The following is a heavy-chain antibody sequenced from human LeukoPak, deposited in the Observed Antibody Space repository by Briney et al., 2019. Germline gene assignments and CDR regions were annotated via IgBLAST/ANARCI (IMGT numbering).Heavy chain of an antibody. CDR3: ASRTDFRIAVAGIAGNWFDP. V-gene: IGHV4-39*07. Sequence: PSETLSLTCTVSGASINRSPYYWAWIRQPPGKGLEWIGEINHSGSTNYNPSLKSRVTISVDTSRNQFSLKLSSVTAADTAVYYCASRTDFRIAVAGIAGNWFDPWGQGTLVTVSS. CDR1: GASINRSPYY. D-gene: IGHD6-19*01. J-gene: IGHJ5*02. CDR2: INHSGST.